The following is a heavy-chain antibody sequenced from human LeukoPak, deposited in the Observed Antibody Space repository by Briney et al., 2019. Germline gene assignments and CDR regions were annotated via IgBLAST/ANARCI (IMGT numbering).Heavy chain of an antibody. CDR2: VNHSGST. J-gene: IGHJ4*02. CDR1: GGSFSGYY. Sequence: SETLSLTCAVYGGSFSGYYWSWIRQPPGKGLEWIGEVNHSGSTNYNPSLKSRVTISVDTSKNQFSLKLSSVTAADTAVYYCARNDMVRGVTKYDYWGQGTLVTVSS. D-gene: IGHD3-10*01. V-gene: IGHV4-34*01. CDR3: ARNDMVRGVTKYDY.